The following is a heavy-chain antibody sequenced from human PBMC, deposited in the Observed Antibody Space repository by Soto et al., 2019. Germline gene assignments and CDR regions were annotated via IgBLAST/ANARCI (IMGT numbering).Heavy chain of an antibody. CDR2: IYYGGST. Sequence: SETLSLTCTVSGGSISSSSYYWGWIRQPPGQGLEWIGSIYYGGSTYYNPSLKSRVTISVATSKNQFSLKLSSVTAADTAVYYCASRKVYDILTGYSHWGQGTRGTVSS. CDR3: ASRKVYDILTGYSH. J-gene: IGHJ4*02. CDR1: GGSISSSSYY. D-gene: IGHD3-9*01. V-gene: IGHV4-39*01.